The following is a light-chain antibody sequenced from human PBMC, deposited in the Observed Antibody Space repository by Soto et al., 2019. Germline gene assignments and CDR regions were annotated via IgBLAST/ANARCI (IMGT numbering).Light chain of an antibody. V-gene: IGLV2-14*01. CDR1: SSDVGAYNY. CDR2: DVS. J-gene: IGLJ2*01. CDR3: SSYTPSSTHVV. Sequence: QSVLTQPASVSGSPGQSITISCTGTSSDVGAYNYVSWYQQHPGKAPKLMIYDVSNRPSGVSNRFSGSKSGNTASLTISGLQAEDEAHYYCSSYTPSSTHVVFGGGTKLTVL.